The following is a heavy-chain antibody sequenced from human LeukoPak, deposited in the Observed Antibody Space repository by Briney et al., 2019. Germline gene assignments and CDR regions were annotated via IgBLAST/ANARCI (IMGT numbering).Heavy chain of an antibody. CDR3: VKVSGMYSSSWPTDI. V-gene: IGHV3-23*01. Sequence: GGSLRLSCAASGFTFSTNAMSWVRQAPGKGLEWVSTITGSGSSTYYADSVKGRFTISRDKSMNTLFLQMSSLRAEDTAVYYCVKVSGMYSSSWPTDIWGQGTLLTVSS. CDR2: ITGSGSST. J-gene: IGHJ4*02. D-gene: IGHD6-13*01. CDR1: GFTFSTNA.